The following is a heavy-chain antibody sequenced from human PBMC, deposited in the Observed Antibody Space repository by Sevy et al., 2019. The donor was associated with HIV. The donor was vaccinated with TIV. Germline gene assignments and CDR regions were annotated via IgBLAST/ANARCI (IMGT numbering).Heavy chain of an antibody. Sequence: GGSLRLSCAGSGFTFSNYWMSWVRQAPGKGLEWVANIKRDGSEKYYVASVKGRFTISRDNAKTSLYLQMNSLRVEDTAVYYCARDCSSASSLWGMDVWGQGTMVTVSS. CDR1: GFTFSNYW. CDR3: ARDCSSASSLWGMDV. V-gene: IGHV3-7*03. D-gene: IGHD2-2*01. J-gene: IGHJ6*02. CDR2: IKRDGSEK.